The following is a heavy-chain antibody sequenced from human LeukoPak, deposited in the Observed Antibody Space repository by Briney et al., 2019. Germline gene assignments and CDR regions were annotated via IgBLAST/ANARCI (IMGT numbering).Heavy chain of an antibody. D-gene: IGHD2-8*01. CDR2: INQDGSEK. CDR1: GFTFSTYW. V-gene: IGHV3-7*01. CDR3: ARDRVWTVLY. J-gene: IGHJ4*02. Sequence: GGSLRLSCGASGFTFSTYWMSWLRQAPGKGLEWVANINQDGSEKYYVDSVKGRFTTSRDNAKNSLYLHMNSLRAEDTATYYCARDRVWTVLYWGQGILVTVSS.